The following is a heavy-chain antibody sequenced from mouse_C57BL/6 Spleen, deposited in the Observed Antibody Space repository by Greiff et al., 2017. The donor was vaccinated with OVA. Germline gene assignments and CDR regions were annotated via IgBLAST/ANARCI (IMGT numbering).Heavy chain of an antibody. CDR3: ARDYYGYDALFAY. J-gene: IGHJ3*01. Sequence: QVQLKQSGPELVKPGASVKISCKASGYAFSSSWMNWVKQRPGKGLEWIGRIYPGDGDTNYNGKFKGKATLTADKSSSTAYMQLSSLTSEDSAVYFCARDYYGYDALFAYWGQGTLVTVSA. CDR2: IYPGDGDT. V-gene: IGHV1-82*01. CDR1: GYAFSSSW. D-gene: IGHD2-2*01.